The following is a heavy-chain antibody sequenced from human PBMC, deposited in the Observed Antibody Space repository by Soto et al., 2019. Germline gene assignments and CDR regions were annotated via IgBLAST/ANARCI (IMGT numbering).Heavy chain of an antibody. CDR1: VYTFTCYY. Sequence: XSVKGSCKASVYTFTCYYMHWVRQAPGQGLEWMGWINPNSGGTNYAQKFQGWVTMTRDTSISTAYMELSRLRSDDTAVYYCARDQGGWFGEVRGEGFDYWGQGTLVTVSS. J-gene: IGHJ4*02. CDR2: INPNSGGT. D-gene: IGHD3-10*01. CDR3: ARDQGGWFGEVRGEGFDY. V-gene: IGHV1-2*04.